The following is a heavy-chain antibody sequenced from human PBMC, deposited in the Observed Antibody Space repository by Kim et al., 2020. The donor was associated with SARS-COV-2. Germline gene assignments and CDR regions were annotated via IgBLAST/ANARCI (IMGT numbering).Heavy chain of an antibody. CDR2: IWYDGRNK. Sequence: GGSLRLSCAASGFAFSTYGMHWVRQAPGKGLEWVAVIWYDGRNKYYADSVKDRFTISRDNSKNTVHLEMNSLRVEDTAVYYCARDRTGYYYGMDVWGPG. CDR1: GFAFSTYG. J-gene: IGHJ6*02. V-gene: IGHV3-33*01. CDR3: ARDRTGYYYGMDV.